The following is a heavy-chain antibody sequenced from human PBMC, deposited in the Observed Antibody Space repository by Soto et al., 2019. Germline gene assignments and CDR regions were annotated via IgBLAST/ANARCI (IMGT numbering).Heavy chain of an antibody. CDR2: IIPIFGTA. J-gene: IGHJ6*02. CDR3: ARAGRWLQLNIYYYYYGMDV. CDR1: GGTFSSYA. D-gene: IGHD5-12*01. V-gene: IGHV1-69*01. Sequence: QVQLVQSGAEVKKPGSSVKVSCKASGGTFSSYAISWVRQAPGQGLEWMGGIIPIFGTANYAQKFQGRVTITADESTSTAYMELSSLRSEDTAVYYCARAGRWLQLNIYYYYYGMDVWGQGTTVTVSS.